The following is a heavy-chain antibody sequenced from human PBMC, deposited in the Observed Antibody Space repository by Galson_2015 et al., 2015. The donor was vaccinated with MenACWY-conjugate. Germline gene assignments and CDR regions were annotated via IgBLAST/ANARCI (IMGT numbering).Heavy chain of an antibody. CDR1: GFTFTNSA. CDR3: AKDLSARGSGYRTIPDS. J-gene: IGHJ4*02. V-gene: IGHV3-23*01. D-gene: IGHD3-3*01. Sequence: SMRLSCAASGFTFTNSAMSWVRQAPGKGLEWVSAISGSGGSTYSAESVKGRFTISRDNSKNTLYLQMNSLRTEDTAVYYCAKDLSARGSGYRTIPDSWGQGTLVTVST. CDR2: ISGSGGST.